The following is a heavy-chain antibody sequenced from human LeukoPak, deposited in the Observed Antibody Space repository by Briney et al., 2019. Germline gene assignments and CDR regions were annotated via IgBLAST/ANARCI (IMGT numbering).Heavy chain of an antibody. CDR1: GFTFSSYV. D-gene: IGHD2-15*01. CDR3: VGQRGSCNEGTCYFDN. V-gene: IGHV3-23*01. CDR2: LISGGSP. Sequence: GGSLRLSCAASGFTFSSYVMSWVRQAPGKGLECVSALISGGSPYYADSVKGRFTISRDNSKNTLFLQMNSLRVEDTAIYYCVGQRGSCNEGTCYFDNWGQGTLVTVSS. J-gene: IGHJ4*02.